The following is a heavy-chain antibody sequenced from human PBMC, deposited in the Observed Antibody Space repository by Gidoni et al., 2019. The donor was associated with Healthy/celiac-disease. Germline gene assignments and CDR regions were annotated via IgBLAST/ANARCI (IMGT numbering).Heavy chain of an antibody. CDR3: ARVSYYYDSSGYGVFFDY. Sequence: QVQLQESGPGLVKPSETLSLTCTVSGGSISSYYWSWIRQPPGKGLEWIGYIYYSGSTNYNPSLKSRVTISVDTSKNQFSLKLSSVTAADTAVYYCARVSYYYDSSGYGVFFDYWGQGTLVTVSS. V-gene: IGHV4-59*01. D-gene: IGHD3-22*01. CDR2: IYYSGST. CDR1: GGSISSYY. J-gene: IGHJ4*02.